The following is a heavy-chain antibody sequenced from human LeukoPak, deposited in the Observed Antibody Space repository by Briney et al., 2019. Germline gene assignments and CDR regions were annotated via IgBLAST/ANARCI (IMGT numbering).Heavy chain of an antibody. CDR1: GGSFSGYY. Sequence: PSETLSLTCAVYGGSFSGYYWSWIRQPPGKGLEWIGEINHSGSTNYNPSLKSRVTISVDTSKNQFSLKLSSVTAADTAVYYCARGVGSSWYWVRDNWFDPWGQGTLVTVSS. CDR2: INHSGST. J-gene: IGHJ5*02. D-gene: IGHD6-13*01. CDR3: ARGVGSSWYWVRDNWFDP. V-gene: IGHV4-34*01.